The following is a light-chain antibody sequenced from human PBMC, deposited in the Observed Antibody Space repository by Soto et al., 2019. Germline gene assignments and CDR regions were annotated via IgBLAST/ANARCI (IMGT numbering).Light chain of an antibody. CDR3: QTYDSRLRTVL. CDR1: SSNIGAGYD. CDR2: ANF. J-gene: IGLJ3*02. V-gene: IGLV1-40*01. Sequence: QYVLTQPPSVSGAPGERVTLSCTGSSSNIGAGYDVNWYQQFPGTAPKLLIFANFKRPSGVPDRFSGSKSGSTASLAITGLQAEDEAHFYCQTYDSRLRTVLFGGGTKVTVL.